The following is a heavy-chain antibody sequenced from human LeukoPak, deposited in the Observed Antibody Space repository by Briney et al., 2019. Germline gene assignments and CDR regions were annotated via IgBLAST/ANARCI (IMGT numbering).Heavy chain of an antibody. CDR1: GGSFSGYY. J-gene: IGHJ4*02. CDR3: ARGFGGLDY. CDR2: INHSGST. V-gene: IGHV4-34*01. D-gene: IGHD4-23*01. Sequence: SETLSLTCAVYGGSFSGYYWSWIRQPPGKGLEWIGEINHSGSTNYNPSLKSRVTISVDTSKNQFSLKLSSVTAADTAVYYCARGFGGLDYWDQGTLVTVSS.